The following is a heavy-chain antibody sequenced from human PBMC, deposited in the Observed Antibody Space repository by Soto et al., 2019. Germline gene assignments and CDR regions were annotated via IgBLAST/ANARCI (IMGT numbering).Heavy chain of an antibody. V-gene: IGHV5-51*01. CDR2: IYPGDSDT. J-gene: IGHJ1*01. Sequence: GESLKISCKGSGYSFTSYWIGWVRQMPGKGLEWMGIIYPGDSDTRYSPSFQGQVTISADKSISTAYLQWSSLKVSDTDIYYCSKFQYSTSVRYLAHWGQGTPVTLSS. D-gene: IGHD6-6*01. CDR1: GYSFTSYW. CDR3: SKFQYSTSVRYLAH.